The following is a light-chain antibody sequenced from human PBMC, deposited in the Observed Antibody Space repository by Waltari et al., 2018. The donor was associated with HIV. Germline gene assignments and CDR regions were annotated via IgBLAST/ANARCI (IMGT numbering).Light chain of an antibody. CDR1: NIGSNS. CDR3: QVWDSSSNHAV. V-gene: IGLV3-21*02. CDR2: DDT. Sequence: SYVLTQPPSVSVAPGQTARSTCGGNNIGSNSVPYYQQKPGQAPVLVVYDDTDRPSGIPERFSGSNSGNTATLTISRVEAGDEADYYCQVWDSSSNHAVFGGGTKLTVL. J-gene: IGLJ3*02.